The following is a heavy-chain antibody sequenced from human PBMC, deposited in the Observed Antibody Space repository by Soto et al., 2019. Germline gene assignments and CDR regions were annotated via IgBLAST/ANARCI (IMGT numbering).Heavy chain of an antibody. V-gene: IGHV3-53*01. Sequence: DVQLVESGGGLIQPGGSLRLSCVASGLTVSGKKYMAWVRQAPGKGPEWVSGVYDLDGTYYADSVRGRFTISSDNSRNTLYLQMNSLRVEDTAVYYCARSFDYGYIHHWGQGTLVTVSS. J-gene: IGHJ4*02. CDR1: GLTVSGKKY. CDR2: VYDLDGT. CDR3: ARSFDYGYIHH. D-gene: IGHD3-10*01.